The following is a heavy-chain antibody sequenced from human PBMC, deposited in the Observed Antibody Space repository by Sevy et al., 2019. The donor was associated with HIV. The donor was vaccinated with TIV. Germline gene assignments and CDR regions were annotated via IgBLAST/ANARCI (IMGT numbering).Heavy chain of an antibody. CDR3: STLAGNCNTTHCSSHGYFDN. D-gene: IGHD2-15*01. Sequence: GESLKISCQASGYTFTRYWIGWVRQLPGKGLEWMGIIYPGDSHTLYIPSFQGQVTISADKSITTAYLQWNSLTASDTAMFYCSTLAGNCNTTHCSSHGYFDNWGQGTLVTVSS. J-gene: IGHJ4*02. CDR1: GYTFTRYW. V-gene: IGHV5-51*01. CDR2: IYPGDSHT.